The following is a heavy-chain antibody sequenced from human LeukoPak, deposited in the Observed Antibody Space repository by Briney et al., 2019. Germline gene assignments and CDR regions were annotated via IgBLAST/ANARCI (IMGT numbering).Heavy chain of an antibody. CDR2: IYYSGST. D-gene: IGHD3-16*02. V-gene: IGHV4-59*01. CDR1: GGSISSYY. CDR3: ARGITFGGVIVDY. Sequence: SETLPLTCTVSGGSISSYYWSWIRQPPGKGLEWIGYIYYSGSTNYNPSLKSRVTISVDTSKNQFSLKLSSVTAAGTAMYYCARGITFGGVIVDYWGQGTLVTVSS. J-gene: IGHJ4*02.